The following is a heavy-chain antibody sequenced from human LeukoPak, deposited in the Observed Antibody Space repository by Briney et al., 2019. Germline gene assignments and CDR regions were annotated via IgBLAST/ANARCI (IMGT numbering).Heavy chain of an antibody. J-gene: IGHJ4*02. CDR1: GGSISSGGYY. CDR3: ARAVGSGSYNFDY. D-gene: IGHD3-10*01. CDR2: IYYSGST. V-gene: IGHV4-31*03. Sequence: PSQTLSLTCTVSGGSISSGGYYWSWICQHPGKGLEWIGYIYYSGSTYYNPSLKSRVTISVDTSKNQFSLKLSSVTAADTAVYYCARAVGSGSYNFDYWGQGTLVTVSS.